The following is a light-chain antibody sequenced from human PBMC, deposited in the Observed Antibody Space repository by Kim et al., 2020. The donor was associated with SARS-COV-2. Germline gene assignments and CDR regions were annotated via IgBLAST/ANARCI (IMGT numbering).Light chain of an antibody. CDR3: QQLNTH. CDR2: AAS. CDR1: QGISSY. V-gene: IGKV1-9*01. Sequence: DIQLTQSPSFLSASVGDRVTITCRASQGISSYLAWYQQKPGKAPKLLIYAASTLQSGVPSRFSGSGSGTEFTLTISSLQPEDFATYYCQQLNTHFGGGTKVDIK. J-gene: IGKJ4*01.